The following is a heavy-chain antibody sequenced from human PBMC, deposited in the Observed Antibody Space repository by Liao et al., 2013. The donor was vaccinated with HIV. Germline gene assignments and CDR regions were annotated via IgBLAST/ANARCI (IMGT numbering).Heavy chain of an antibody. Sequence: QVQLQESGPGLVKPSETLSLTCTVSGGSISSYYWSWIRQPPGKGLEWIGYIYYSGSTNYNPSLKSRVTISVDTSKNQFSLKLSSVTAADTAVYYCARGLGYDFWSGSLGNYFDYWGQGTLVTVSS. V-gene: IGHV4-59*01. CDR2: IYYSGST. D-gene: IGHD3-3*01. CDR3: ARGLGYDFWSGSLGNYFDY. CDR1: GGSISSYY. J-gene: IGHJ4*02.